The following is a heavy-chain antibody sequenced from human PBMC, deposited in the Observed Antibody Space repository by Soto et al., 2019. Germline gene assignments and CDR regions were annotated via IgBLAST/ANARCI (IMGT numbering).Heavy chain of an antibody. CDR3: AREVTTGYSNYDWFDP. CDR2: IWYDGSNK. Sequence: GGSLRLSCAASGFTFSSYGMHWVRQAPGKGLEWVAVIWYDGSNKYYADSVKGRFTISRDNSKNTLYLQMNSLRAEDTAVYYCAREVTTGYSNYDWFDPWGQGTLVTVSS. D-gene: IGHD4-4*01. V-gene: IGHV3-33*01. J-gene: IGHJ5*02. CDR1: GFTFSSYG.